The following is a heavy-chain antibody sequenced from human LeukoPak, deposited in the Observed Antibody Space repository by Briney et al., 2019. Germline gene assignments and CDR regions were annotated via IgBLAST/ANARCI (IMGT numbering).Heavy chain of an antibody. J-gene: IGHJ5*02. V-gene: IGHV4-39*01. CDR3: ARRAAAGNLAFDP. D-gene: IGHD6-13*01. CDR1: GGSISSSSYY. Sequence: SDTLSLTCTVAGGSISSSSYYWGWIRQPPGKGLEWIGSIYYSGSTYYNASLKSRVTISVDTSKNQFPLKLSSVTAADTAVYYCARRAAAGNLAFDPWGQGTLVTVSS. CDR2: IYYSGST.